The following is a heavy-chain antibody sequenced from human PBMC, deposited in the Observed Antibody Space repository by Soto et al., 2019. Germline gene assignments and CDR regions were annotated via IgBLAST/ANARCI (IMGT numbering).Heavy chain of an antibody. CDR2: INHRGST. CDR1: GGSFSAYY. J-gene: IGHJ5*01. D-gene: IGHD3-10*01. V-gene: IGHV4-34*01. Sequence: SETLSLTCAVYGGSFSAYYWSCIRQPPGKGLQWIGEINHRGSTNYNPSLKSRVTISVDTSMNQSSLKLRSVTAADTAVYYCARVRGGYYASGSYYNPNLFDSWGQGTLVTVSS. CDR3: ARVRGGYYASGSYYNPNLFDS.